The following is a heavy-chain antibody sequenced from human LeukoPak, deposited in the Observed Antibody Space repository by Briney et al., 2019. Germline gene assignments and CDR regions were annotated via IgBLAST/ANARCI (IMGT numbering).Heavy chain of an antibody. D-gene: IGHD3-22*01. CDR1: GGTFSSYA. CDR2: IIPIFGTA. Sequence: SVKVSCTASGGTFSSYAISWVRQAPGQGLEWMGGIIPIFGTANYAQKFQGRVTITADESTSTAYMELSSLRSEDTAVYYCARDRRDRINRRQYYDSSGYSPFDYWGQGTLVTVSS. V-gene: IGHV1-69*13. CDR3: ARDRRDRINRRQYYDSSGYSPFDY. J-gene: IGHJ4*02.